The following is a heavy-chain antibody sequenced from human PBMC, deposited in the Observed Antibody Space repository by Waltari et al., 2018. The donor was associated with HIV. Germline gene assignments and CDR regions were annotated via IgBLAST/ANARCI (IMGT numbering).Heavy chain of an antibody. J-gene: IGHJ4*02. CDR2: TWDDGSNK. Sequence: VQLVESGGGVVQPGRSLRLSCAASGFTFRSYGMHWVRQAPGKGVEWWAVTWDDGSNKYYADSVKGRFTNSRDNSKNTLYLQMNSLRAEDTAVYYCARMVSSTGWYVLDYWGQGTLVTVSS. CDR1: GFTFRSYG. CDR3: ARMVSSTGWYVLDY. D-gene: IGHD6-19*01. V-gene: IGHV3-33*01.